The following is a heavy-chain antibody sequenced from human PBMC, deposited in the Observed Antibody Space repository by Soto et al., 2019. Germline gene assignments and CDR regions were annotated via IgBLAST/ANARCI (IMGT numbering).Heavy chain of an antibody. CDR2: IYYSGST. CDR1: GGSISSSSYY. V-gene: IGHV4-39*01. J-gene: IGHJ5*02. D-gene: IGHD2-2*02. CDR3: ARHIVVVPAAIRNNWFDP. Sequence: SETLSLTCTVSGGSISSSSYYWGWIRQPPGKGLEWIGSIYYSGSTYYNPSLKSRFTISVDTSKNQFSLKLSSVTAADTAVYYCARHIVVVPAAIRNNWFDPWGQGTLVTVSS.